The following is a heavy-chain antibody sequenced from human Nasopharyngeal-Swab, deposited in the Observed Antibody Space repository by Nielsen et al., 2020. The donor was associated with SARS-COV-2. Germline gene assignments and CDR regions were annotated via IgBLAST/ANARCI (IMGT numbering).Heavy chain of an antibody. V-gene: IGHV1-18*01. CDR1: GYTFLSYD. Sequence: ASVKVFCKASGYTFLSYDISWVRQAPGQGPEWMGWIVTNNGNTNYAQKLQGRVTMTTDTSTDTAYMELRSLRSDDTAVYYCARGRGSYYNHDYFDYWGQGTQVTVSS. J-gene: IGHJ4*02. CDR3: ARGRGSYYNHDYFDY. CDR2: IVTNNGNT. D-gene: IGHD3-10*01.